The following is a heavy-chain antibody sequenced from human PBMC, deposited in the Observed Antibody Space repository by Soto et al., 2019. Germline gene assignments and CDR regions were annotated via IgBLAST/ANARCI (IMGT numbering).Heavy chain of an antibody. D-gene: IGHD1-26*01. J-gene: IGHJ4*02. CDR3: AHRLSGSYFDY. V-gene: IGHV4-59*11. Sequence: SETVSLTCTVSGGSISRHYWTWIRQSPGKGLEWIGHVYYSGSTKYNPSLKSRVIISLETSKNQVVLTMTNMDPVDTATYYCAHRLSGSYFDYWGQGTLVTVSS. CDR1: GGSISRHY. CDR2: VYYSGST.